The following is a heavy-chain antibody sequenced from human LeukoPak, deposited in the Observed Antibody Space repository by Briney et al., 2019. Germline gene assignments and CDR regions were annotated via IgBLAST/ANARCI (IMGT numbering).Heavy chain of an antibody. CDR2: ISSSGSTI. J-gene: IGHJ4*02. CDR1: GFTFSDYY. CDR3: ARVSDGSGSYYTNLYPNFDY. V-gene: IGHV3-11*01. Sequence: GGSLRLSCAASGFTFSDYYMSWIRQAPGKGLEWVSYISSSGSTIYDADSVKGRFTISRDNAKNSLYLQLNSLRAEDTAVYYCARVSDGSGSYYTNLYPNFDYWGQGTLVTVSS. D-gene: IGHD3-10*01.